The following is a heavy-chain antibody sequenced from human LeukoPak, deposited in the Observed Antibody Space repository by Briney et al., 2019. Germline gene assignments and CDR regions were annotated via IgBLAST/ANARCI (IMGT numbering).Heavy chain of an antibody. J-gene: IGHJ4*02. D-gene: IGHD3-22*01. V-gene: IGHV4-4*02. Sequence: SETLSLTCAVSGGSISSYNWWSWVRQPPGKGLEWIGEIYHSGSTNYNPSLKSRVTISVDKSKNQSSLKLTSVTAADTAVYYCARVGVRGYYDSSGYYYFDSWGQGTLVTVSS. CDR2: IYHSGST. CDR3: ARVGVRGYYDSSGYYYFDS. CDR1: GGSISSYNW.